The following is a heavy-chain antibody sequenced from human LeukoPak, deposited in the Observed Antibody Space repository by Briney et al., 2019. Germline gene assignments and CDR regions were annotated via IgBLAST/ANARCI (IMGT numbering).Heavy chain of an antibody. J-gene: IGHJ4*02. D-gene: IGHD1-26*01. CDR2: IIPIFGTA. V-gene: IGHV1-69*05. CDR3: ARLGSIVGALGY. CDR1: GGTFSSYA. Sequence: SVKVSCKASGGTFSSYAISWVRQAPGQGLEWMGRIIPIFGTANYAQKFQGRVTMTRDTSTSTVYMELSSLRSEDTAVYYCARLGSIVGALGYWGQGTLVTVSS.